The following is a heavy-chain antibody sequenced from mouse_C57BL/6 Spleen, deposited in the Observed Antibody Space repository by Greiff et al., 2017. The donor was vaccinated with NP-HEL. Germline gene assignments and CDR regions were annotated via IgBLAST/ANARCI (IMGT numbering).Heavy chain of an antibody. V-gene: IGHV1-82*01. CDR1: GYAFSSSW. CDR3: ARKDYDSWYFDV. J-gene: IGHJ1*03. CDR2: IYPGDGDT. Sequence: QVQLQQSGPELVKPGASVKISCKASGYAFSSSWMNWVKQRPGKGLEWIGRIYPGDGDTNYNGKFKGKATLTADKSSSTAYMQLSSLTSEDSAVYFCARKDYDSWYFDVWGTGTTVTVSS. D-gene: IGHD2-4*01.